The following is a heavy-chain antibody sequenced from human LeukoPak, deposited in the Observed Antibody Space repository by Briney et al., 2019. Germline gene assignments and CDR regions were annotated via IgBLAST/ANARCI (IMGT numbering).Heavy chain of an antibody. V-gene: IGHV3-23*01. CDR2: ISGGGGTT. CDR1: GFTFSSYA. Sequence: GGSLRLSCVAPGFTFSSYAMSWVRQAPGKGLEWVSSISGGGGTTYYADSVKGRFTISRDNSKNTLYLQMNSLRAEDTAVFYCAKSNPSCSGGSCYLDCWGQGTLVTVSS. CDR3: AKSNPSCSGGSCYLDC. D-gene: IGHD2-15*01. J-gene: IGHJ4*02.